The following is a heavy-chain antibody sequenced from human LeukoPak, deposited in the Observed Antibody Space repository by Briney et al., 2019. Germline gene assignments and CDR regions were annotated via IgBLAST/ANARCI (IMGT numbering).Heavy chain of an antibody. CDR3: ARSGYFDWLFDY. Sequence: SETLSLTCTVSGGSISSYYWSWIRQPPGKGLAWIGYIYYSGSTNYNPSLKSRVTISVDTSKNQFSLKLSSVTAADTAVYYCARSGYFDWLFDYWGQGTLVTVSS. D-gene: IGHD3-9*01. J-gene: IGHJ4*02. CDR1: GGSISSYY. V-gene: IGHV4-59*01. CDR2: IYYSGST.